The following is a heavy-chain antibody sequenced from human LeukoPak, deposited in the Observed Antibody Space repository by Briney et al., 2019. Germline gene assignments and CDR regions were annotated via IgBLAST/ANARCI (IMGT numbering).Heavy chain of an antibody. CDR2: IKRKTEAGTT. CDR1: GFTFTNAW. Sequence: GGSLRLSCAASGFTFTNAWMSWVRQAPGKGLEWVGRIKRKTEAGTTDYAAPVKGRLNISRDDSENTMYMQMNSLKIEDTAVYYCPTGWFHPWGQGTLVTVSS. CDR3: PTGWFHP. J-gene: IGHJ5*02. V-gene: IGHV3-15*01.